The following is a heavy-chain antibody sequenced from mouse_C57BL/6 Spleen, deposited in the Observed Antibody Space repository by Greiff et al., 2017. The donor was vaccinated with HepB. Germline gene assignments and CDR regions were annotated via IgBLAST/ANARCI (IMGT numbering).Heavy chain of an antibody. CDR3: ARVHREYFDV. CDR2: ISSGSSTN. CDR1: GFTFSDYG. V-gene: IGHV5-17*01. Sequence: EVMLVESGGGLVKPGGSLKLSCAASGFTFSDYGMHWVRQAPEKGLEWVAYISSGSSTNYYADTVKGRSTISRDNAKNTLFLHMTSLRSEDTAMYYGARVHREYFDVWGTGTTVTVSS. J-gene: IGHJ1*03. D-gene: IGHD2-14*01.